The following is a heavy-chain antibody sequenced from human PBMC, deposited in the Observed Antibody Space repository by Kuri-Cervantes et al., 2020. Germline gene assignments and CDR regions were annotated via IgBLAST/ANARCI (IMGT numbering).Heavy chain of an antibody. CDR2: LFSSGNT. CDR3: ARRGSGWYPPYYYVDV. CDR1: GASISSGSYY. J-gene: IGHJ6*03. D-gene: IGHD6-19*01. Sequence: SETLSLTCTLSGASISSGSYYWAWIRQPPGRGLEWVGSLFSSGNTYYNPSLKSRVAISVDTSKKQFSLEMTSVTAADTAVYFCARRGSGWYPPYYYVDVWGKGTTVTVSS. V-gene: IGHV4-39*07.